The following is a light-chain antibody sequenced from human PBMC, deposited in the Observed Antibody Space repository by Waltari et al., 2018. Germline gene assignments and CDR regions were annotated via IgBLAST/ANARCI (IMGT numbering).Light chain of an antibody. CDR2: DVI. V-gene: IGLV2-14*03. J-gene: IGLJ3*02. CDR1: SRDVGGYNY. Sequence: QSALTQPASVSGSPGQSITISCTGTSRDVGGYNYVTWYQQHPGKAPKLMLFDVIKRPSGFSNRFSGAKSGNTASLTISGLQAEDEAEYYCSSYTSTNTWVFGGGTKLTVL. CDR3: SSYTSTNTWV.